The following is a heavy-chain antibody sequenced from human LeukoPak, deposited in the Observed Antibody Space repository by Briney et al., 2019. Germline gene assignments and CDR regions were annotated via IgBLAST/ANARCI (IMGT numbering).Heavy chain of an antibody. Sequence: GGSLTLLCVPSEFPYNTYEVQWVPQATGGAVVWVSYISTGGSAVDYADSVKGRFTISRDDAKNSMYLQMDSLRAEDTAVYYCARSPANWNYASDCWGQGTLVTVSS. CDR1: EFPYNTYE. D-gene: IGHD1-7*01. V-gene: IGHV3-48*03. CDR3: ARSPANWNYASDC. CDR2: ISTGGSAV. J-gene: IGHJ4*02.